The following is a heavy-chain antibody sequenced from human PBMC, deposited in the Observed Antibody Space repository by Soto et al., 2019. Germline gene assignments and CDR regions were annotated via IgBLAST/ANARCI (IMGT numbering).Heavy chain of an antibody. J-gene: IGHJ6*01. CDR2: ISYDGSNN. Sequence: PGGSLRLSCAASGFTLSNYIMHWVRQAPGKGLEWVSFISYDGSNNGYADSLKGRFTISRDNSKNTLYLQLSSLTPEDTAVYYCAGGDNYYAMGVWGQGTTVTVS. V-gene: IGHV3-30-3*01. D-gene: IGHD2-15*01. CDR1: GFTLSNYI. CDR3: AGGDNYYAMGV.